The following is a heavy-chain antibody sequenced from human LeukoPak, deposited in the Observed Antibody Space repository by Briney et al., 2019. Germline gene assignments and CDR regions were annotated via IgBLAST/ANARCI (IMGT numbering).Heavy chain of an antibody. CDR3: ASESQSSGYYWGGDY. D-gene: IGHD3-22*01. CDR2: ISGSGGST. V-gene: IGHV3-23*01. J-gene: IGHJ4*02. CDR1: GFTFSSYA. Sequence: PGGSLRLSCAASGFTFSSYAMSWVRQAPGKGLEWVSAISGSGGSTYYADSVKGRFTISRDNSKNTLYLQMNSLRAEDTAVYYCASESQSSGYYWGGDYWXQGXXXXXSX.